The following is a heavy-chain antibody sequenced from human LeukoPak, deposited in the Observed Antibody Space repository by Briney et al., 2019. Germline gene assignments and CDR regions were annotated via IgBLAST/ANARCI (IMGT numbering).Heavy chain of an antibody. CDR1: GGTFSSYA. Sequence: GASVKVSCKASGGTFSSYAICWVRQAPGQGLEWMGGIIPIFGTANYAQKFQGRVTITADESTSTAYMELSSLRSEDTAVYYCARAPEGEYEYSNNYYYMDVWGKGTTVTVSS. D-gene: IGHD6-6*01. J-gene: IGHJ6*03. CDR3: ARAPEGEYEYSNNYYYMDV. CDR2: IIPIFGTA. V-gene: IGHV1-69*13.